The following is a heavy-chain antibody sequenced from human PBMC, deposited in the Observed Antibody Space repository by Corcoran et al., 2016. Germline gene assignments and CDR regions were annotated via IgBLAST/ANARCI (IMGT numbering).Heavy chain of an antibody. CDR1: GFTFSSYW. D-gene: IGHD6-6*01. CDR2: IKQDGSEK. CDR3: ARIRPVNVEYSSSAGQNWFDP. Sequence: EVQLVESGGGLVQPGGSLRLSCAASGFTFSSYWMSWVRQAPGKGLEWVANIKQDGSEKYYVDSVKGRFTISRDNAKNSLYLQMNSLRAEDTAVYYWARIRPVNVEYSSSAGQNWFDPWGQGTLVTVSS. V-gene: IGHV3-7*03. J-gene: IGHJ5*02.